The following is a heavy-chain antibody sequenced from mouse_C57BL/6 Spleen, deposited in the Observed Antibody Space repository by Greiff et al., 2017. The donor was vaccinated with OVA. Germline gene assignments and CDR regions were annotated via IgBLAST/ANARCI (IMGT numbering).Heavy chain of an antibody. V-gene: IGHV1-15*01. D-gene: IGHD2-4*01. J-gene: IGHJ1*03. Sequence: QVQLQQSGAELVRPGASVTLSCKASGYTFTDYEMHWVKQTPVRGLEWIGAIDPETGGPAYNQKFKGKAILTADKSSSTAYMELRSLTSEDSAVYYCTREVITKRWYFDVWGTGTTVTVSS. CDR3: TREVITKRWYFDV. CDR2: IDPETGGP. CDR1: GYTFTDYE.